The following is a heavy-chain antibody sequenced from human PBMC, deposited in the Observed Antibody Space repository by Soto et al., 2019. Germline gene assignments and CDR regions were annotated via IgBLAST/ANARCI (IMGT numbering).Heavy chain of an antibody. CDR2: IYYSGST. J-gene: IGHJ3*02. V-gene: IGHV4-30-4*01. Sequence: SETLSLTCAVSGDSISSGDYYWSWIRQPPGKGLEWIGYIYYSGSTYYNPPLKGRVTISVDTSKNQFSLKLSSVTAADTAVYYCARVRPGYSSGWPFDIWGQGTMVTVSS. D-gene: IGHD6-19*01. CDR1: GDSISSGDYY. CDR3: ARVRPGYSSGWPFDI.